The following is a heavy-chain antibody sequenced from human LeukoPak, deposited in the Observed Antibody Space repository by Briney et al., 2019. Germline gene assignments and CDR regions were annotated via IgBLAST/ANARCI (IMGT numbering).Heavy chain of an antibody. J-gene: IGHJ4*02. CDR2: TYYRSKWYN. V-gene: IGHV6-1*01. D-gene: IGHD6-13*01. CDR1: GDSVSSNSAT. Sequence: SQTLSLTCAISGDSVSSNSATWNWIRKSPSRGLEWLGRTYYRSKWYNEYAASVKSRTTINPDTSRNQFPLHLNSVTPEDTAVYFCAGSHSSTWYPDCWGQGTLVTVSS. CDR3: AGSHSSTWYPDC.